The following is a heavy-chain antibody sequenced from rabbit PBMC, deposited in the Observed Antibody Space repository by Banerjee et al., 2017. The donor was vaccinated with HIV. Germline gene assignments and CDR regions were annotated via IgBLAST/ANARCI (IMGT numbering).Heavy chain of an antibody. CDR3: ARDDSSGWGDFNL. V-gene: IGHV1S8*01. Sequence: VNGRFTISSDNAQNTVDLQMNSLTAADTATYFCARDDSSGWGDFNLWGQGTLVTVS. D-gene: IGHD4-1*01. J-gene: IGHJ4*01.